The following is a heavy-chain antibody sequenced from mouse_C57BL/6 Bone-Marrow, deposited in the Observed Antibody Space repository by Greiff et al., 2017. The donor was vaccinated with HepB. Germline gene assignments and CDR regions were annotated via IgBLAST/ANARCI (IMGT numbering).Heavy chain of an antibody. J-gene: IGHJ2*01. CDR1: GFTFSSYA. V-gene: IGHV5-9-1*02. CDR2: ISSGGDYI. Sequence: EVKVVESGEGLVKPGGSLKLSCAASGFTFSSYAMSWVRQTPEKRLEWVAYISSGGDYIYYADTVKGRFTISRDNARNTLYLQMSSLKSEDTAMYYCTRDGTGVDYFDYWGQGTTLTVSS. CDR3: TRDGTGVDYFDY. D-gene: IGHD4-1*01.